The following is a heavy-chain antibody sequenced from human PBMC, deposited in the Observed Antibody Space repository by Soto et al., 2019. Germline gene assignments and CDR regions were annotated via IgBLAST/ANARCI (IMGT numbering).Heavy chain of an antibody. CDR1: GFTFNTYG. CDR3: ARADCTGAYCYSWPSNYGVDV. D-gene: IGHD2-15*01. Sequence: GGSLRLSCTTSGFTFNTYGMHWVRQAPGKGLEWVAIIWYDGSNKYYADSVKGRFTISRDNSKNTLYLQMNSLRAEDTALYYCARADCTGAYCYSWPSNYGVDVWGQGTTVTVSS. J-gene: IGHJ6*02. CDR2: IWYDGSNK. V-gene: IGHV3-33*08.